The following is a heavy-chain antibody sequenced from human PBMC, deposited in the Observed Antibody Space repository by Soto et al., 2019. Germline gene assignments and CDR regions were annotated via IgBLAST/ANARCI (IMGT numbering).Heavy chain of an antibody. Sequence: SETLSLTCTFSCGSIISYYWSWIRQPPGEGLEWIGYIYYSGSTNYNPSLKSRVTISVDTSKNQFSLKLSSVTAADTAVYYCAGLGYCSGGSCPFDYWGQGTLVTVSS. V-gene: IGHV4-59*01. CDR3: AGLGYCSGGSCPFDY. D-gene: IGHD2-15*01. J-gene: IGHJ4*02. CDR1: CGSIISYY. CDR2: IYYSGST.